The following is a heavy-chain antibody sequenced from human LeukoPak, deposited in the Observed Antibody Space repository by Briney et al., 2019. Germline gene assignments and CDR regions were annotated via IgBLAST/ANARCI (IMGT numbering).Heavy chain of an antibody. V-gene: IGHV1-2*02. J-gene: IGHJ6*03. CDR1: GYTFTGYY. CDR3: ARDLTTTGYSSSWSLGDYYVDV. Sequence: ASVNVSCKASGYTFTGYYMHWVRQAPGQGLEWMGWINPNSGGTKYPQKFQGRVTMTRDTSISTAYMELSRLRSDDTAVYYCARDLTTTGYSSSWSLGDYYVDVWGKGTTVTVSS. CDR2: INPNSGGT. D-gene: IGHD6-13*01.